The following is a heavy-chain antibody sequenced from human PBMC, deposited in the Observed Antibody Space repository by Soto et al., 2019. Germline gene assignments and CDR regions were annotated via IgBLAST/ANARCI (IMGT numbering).Heavy chain of an antibody. CDR2: IYWDDDK. D-gene: IGHD2-15*01. V-gene: IGHV2-5*02. Sequence: QITLKESGPTLVKPTQTLTLTCTFSGFSLSTSGVGVGWIRQPPGKALEWLALIYWDDDKRYSPSLKSRLTITMDTSKNHVVLTMTNIDPVDTATYYCAHVPAGFCSGGSCYSAFDPWGQGTLVTVSS. CDR3: AHVPAGFCSGGSCYSAFDP. J-gene: IGHJ5*02. CDR1: GFSLSTSGVG.